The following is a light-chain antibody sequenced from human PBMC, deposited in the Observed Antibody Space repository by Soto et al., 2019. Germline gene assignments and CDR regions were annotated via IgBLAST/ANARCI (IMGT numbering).Light chain of an antibody. Sequence: QSALTQPASVSGSPGQSISISCTGTNTDVGVYHYVSWYQQHPGKAPKLVIYEVGNRPSNVSARFSGPKRGNTASRTIAGVQPADDADYYCLVDGRGGTLMFGGGNKQTVL. V-gene: IGLV2-14*03. CDR2: EVG. J-gene: IGLJ3*02. CDR1: NTDVGVYHY. CDR3: LVDGRGGTLM.